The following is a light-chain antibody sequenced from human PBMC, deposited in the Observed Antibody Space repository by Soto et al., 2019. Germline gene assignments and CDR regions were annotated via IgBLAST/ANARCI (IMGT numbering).Light chain of an antibody. CDR3: QQYNTYST. J-gene: IGKJ1*01. CDR1: QSIGTW. Sequence: DIQMTQSPSTLSASVGDRVTITCRASQSIGTWLAWYQQKPGKAPNLLIYKASTLESGVPSRFSGSGSGTEFTLTISSLQPDDLATYYCQQYNTYSTFGQGTKVEIK. V-gene: IGKV1-5*03. CDR2: KAS.